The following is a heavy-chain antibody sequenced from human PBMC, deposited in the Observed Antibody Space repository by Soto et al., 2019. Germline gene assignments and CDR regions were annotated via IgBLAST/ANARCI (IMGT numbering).Heavy chain of an antibody. CDR1: GGSISSYY. D-gene: IGHD3-10*01. CDR3: ARHNYGAGSTYFDY. CDR2: IYYSGST. Sequence: QVQLQESGPGLVKPSETLSLTCTVSGGSISSYYWSWIRQPPGKGLEWIGYIYYSGSTNYNPSLKRRVTIPVDPSKNQFALKPTSMTAADTAVYYCARHNYGAGSTYFDYWGQGTLVTVSS. V-gene: IGHV4-59*08. J-gene: IGHJ4*02.